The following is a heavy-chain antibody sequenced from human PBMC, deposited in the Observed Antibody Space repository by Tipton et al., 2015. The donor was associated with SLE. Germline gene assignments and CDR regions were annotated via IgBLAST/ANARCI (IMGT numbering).Heavy chain of an antibody. J-gene: IGHJ6*03. CDR2: INPYNDNT. V-gene: IGHV1-18*01. D-gene: IGHD5-24*01. Sequence: QVQLVQPGPEVKKPGASVKVSCRASGYIFSTYGISWVRQAPGQGLEWMGWINPYNDNTDYVEVLQGRVTMTTDTSTGTAYMELTSLNSDDTAIYYCARHPVAGYTYYMDVWGTGTTVTVSS. CDR3: ARHPVAGYTYYMDV. CDR1: GYIFSTYG.